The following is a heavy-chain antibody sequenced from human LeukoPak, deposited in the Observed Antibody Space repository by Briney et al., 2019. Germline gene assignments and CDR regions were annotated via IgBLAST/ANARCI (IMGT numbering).Heavy chain of an antibody. CDR3: ARTRPNPVGATAFDY. V-gene: IGHV2-70*11. Sequence: SGPTLVNPTQTLTLTCTFSGFSLSTSGMCVSWIRQPPGKALEWLARIEWDDDKYYSTSLKTRLTISKDTSKNQVVLTMTNMDPVDTATYYCARTRPNPVGATAFDYWGQGTLVTVSS. J-gene: IGHJ4*02. CDR2: IEWDDDK. CDR1: GFSLSTSGMC. D-gene: IGHD1-26*01.